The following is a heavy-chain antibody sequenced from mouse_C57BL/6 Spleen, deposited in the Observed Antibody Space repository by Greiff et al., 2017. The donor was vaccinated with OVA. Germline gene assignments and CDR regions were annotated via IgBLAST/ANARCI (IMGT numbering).Heavy chain of an antibody. CDR1: GYTFTDYE. D-gene: IGHD2-4*01. V-gene: IGHV1-15*01. CDR2: IDPDTGGT. CDR3: TRRGMISYDFDY. J-gene: IGHJ2*01. Sequence: VQLQQPGAELVRPGASVTLSCKASGYTFTDYEMHWVKQTPVHGLEWIGAIDPDTGGTAYNQKFKGQAILTADKSSSTAYMELRSLTSEDSAVDYCTRRGMISYDFDYWGQGTTLTVSS.